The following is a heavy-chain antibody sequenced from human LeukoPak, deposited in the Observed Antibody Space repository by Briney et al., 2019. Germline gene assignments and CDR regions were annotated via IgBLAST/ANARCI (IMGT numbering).Heavy chain of an antibody. CDR3: ARARGGAGPSRYYFDY. J-gene: IGHJ4*02. V-gene: IGHV1-2*02. D-gene: IGHD2-15*01. CDR2: INPNSGGT. CDR1: GYTFTGYY. Sequence: ASVKVSCKASGYTFTGYYMHWVRQAPGQGLEWMGWINPNSGGTNYAQKFQGRVTMTRDTSISTAYMELSRLRSDDTAVYYCARARGGAGPSRYYFDYWGQGTLVTVSS.